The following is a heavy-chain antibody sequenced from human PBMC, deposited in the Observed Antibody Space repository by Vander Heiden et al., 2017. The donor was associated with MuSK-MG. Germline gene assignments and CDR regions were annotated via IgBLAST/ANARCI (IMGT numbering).Heavy chain of an antibody. CDR2: IRTKGYGGTT. V-gene: IGHV3-49*04. Sequence: EVQLVESGGGLVQPGRSLRLSCRTSGFTFGDYAFFWVRQAPGKGLEWVGFIRTKGYGGTTQYAATVRGRFTISRDDSNSIAYLQMNSLKTEDTAVYFCVRFGYYDSSDYYSYFDSWGQGTLVTVSS. J-gene: IGHJ4*02. CDR3: VRFGYYDSSDYYSYFDS. CDR1: GFTFGDYA. D-gene: IGHD3-22*01.